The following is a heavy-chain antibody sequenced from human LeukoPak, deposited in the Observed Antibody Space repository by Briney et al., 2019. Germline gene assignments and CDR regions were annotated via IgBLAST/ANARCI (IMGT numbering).Heavy chain of an antibody. J-gene: IGHJ4*02. CDR3: ASGSGSFDY. D-gene: IGHD1-26*01. CDR2: IKQDGSEK. CDR1: GFTFSSYW. Sequence: PGGSLRLSCAASGFTFSSYWMSWFRHTPGKGLEWVANIKQDGSEKYYVDSVKGRFTISRDNAKNSLYLQMNTLRAEDTAVYYCASGSGSFDYWGQGTLVTVSS. V-gene: IGHV3-7*01.